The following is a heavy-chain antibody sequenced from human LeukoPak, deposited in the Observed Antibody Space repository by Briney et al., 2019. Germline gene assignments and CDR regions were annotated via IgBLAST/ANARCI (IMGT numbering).Heavy chain of an antibody. J-gene: IGHJ3*02. Sequence: ASVTVSCTTSGFKFIDYNIHWVRKAHAQGQELLGRRNINSDGTKYAHKFQGRLTMTRDMSTATVSMNLSSLRSDDTGMYYCARVPRRIVAGGTALSFDMWGQETLVAV. CDR1: GFKFIDYN. V-gene: IGHV1-2*02. CDR3: ARVPRRIVAGGTALSFDM. CDR2: RNINSDGT. D-gene: IGHD5-12*01.